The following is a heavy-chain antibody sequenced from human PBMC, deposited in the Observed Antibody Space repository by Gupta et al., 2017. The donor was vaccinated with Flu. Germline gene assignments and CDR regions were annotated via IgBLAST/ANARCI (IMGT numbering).Heavy chain of an antibody. CDR3: AKVGFYCSSTSCPTEN. CDR2: ISGSGGAT. Sequence: APGKGREWVSGISGSGGATYYADPVKGRFTISRDNSKNTVYLQMNSLRAEDTAVYFCAKVGFYCSSTSCPTENWGQGTLVTVSS. V-gene: IGHV3-23*01. D-gene: IGHD2-2*01. J-gene: IGHJ4*02.